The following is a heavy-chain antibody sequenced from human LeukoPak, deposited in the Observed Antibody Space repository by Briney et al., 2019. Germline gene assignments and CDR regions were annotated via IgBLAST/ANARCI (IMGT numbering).Heavy chain of an antibody. J-gene: IGHJ4*02. V-gene: IGHV3-30*18. CDR3: AKGRDWQWLYYFDY. CDR1: GFTFSSYG. CDR2: ISYDGSNK. Sequence: GRSLRLSCAASGFTFSSYGMHWVRQAPGKGLEWVAVISYDGSNKYYADSVKGRFTIFRDNSKNTLYLQMNSLRAEDTAVYYCAKGRDWQWLYYFDYWGQGTLVTVSS. D-gene: IGHD6-19*01.